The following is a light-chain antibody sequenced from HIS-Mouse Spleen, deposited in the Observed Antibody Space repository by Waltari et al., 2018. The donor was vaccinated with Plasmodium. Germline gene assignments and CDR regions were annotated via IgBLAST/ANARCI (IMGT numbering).Light chain of an antibody. J-gene: IGLJ3*02. V-gene: IGLV3-10*01. CDR2: EDS. Sequence: SYELTHPPSVSVSPGQTARTTCPGDAFPTKYLYWYQQKSGQAPVLVIYEDSKRPSGIPERFSGSSSGTMATLTISGAQVEDEADYYCYSTDSSGNHRVFGGGTKLTVL. CDR1: AFPTKY. CDR3: YSTDSSGNHRV.